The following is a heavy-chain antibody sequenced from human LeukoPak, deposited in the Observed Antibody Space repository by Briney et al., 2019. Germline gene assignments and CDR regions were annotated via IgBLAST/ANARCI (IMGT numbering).Heavy chain of an antibody. D-gene: IGHD3-10*01. Sequence: GGSLRLSCAASGFTFNSYWMSWVRQAPGKGLEWVASIRQDGSEEHYVDSVKGRFTISRDNANNSLYLQMNSLRPEDTAVYYCARLSAYYYGSYFYYYMDVWGKGTTVTVSS. J-gene: IGHJ6*03. V-gene: IGHV3-7*01. CDR3: ARLSAYYYGSYFYYYMDV. CDR1: GFTFNSYW. CDR2: IRQDGSEE.